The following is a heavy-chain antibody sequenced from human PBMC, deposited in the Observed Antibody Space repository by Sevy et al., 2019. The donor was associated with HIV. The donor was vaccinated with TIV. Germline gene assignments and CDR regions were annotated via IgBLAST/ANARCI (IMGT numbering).Heavy chain of an antibody. CDR1: GFSFNSYD. Sequence: GGSLRLSCTASGFSFNSYDMNWVRQAPGKGLEWVAVISYDGSNKYYADSVKGRFTISRDNSKNTLYLQMNSLRAEDTAVYYCARDRGSIAAFLFDYWGQGTLVTVSS. J-gene: IGHJ4*02. CDR3: ARDRGSIAAFLFDY. V-gene: IGHV3-30-3*01. CDR2: ISYDGSNK. D-gene: IGHD6-6*01.